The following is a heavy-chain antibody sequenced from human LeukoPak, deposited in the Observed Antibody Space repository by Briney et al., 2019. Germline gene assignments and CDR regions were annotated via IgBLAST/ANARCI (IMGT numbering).Heavy chain of an antibody. J-gene: IGHJ4*02. CDR2: ISWNSGSI. CDR3: AKDIGGQQPAPYFDY. Sequence: GGSLRLSCAASGFTFDDYAMHWVRQAPGKGLEWVSGISWNSGSIGYADSVKGRFTISRDNAKNSLYLQMNSLRAEDMALYYCAKDIGGQQPAPYFDYWGQGTLVTVSS. CDR1: GFTFDDYA. V-gene: IGHV3-9*03. D-gene: IGHD6-13*01.